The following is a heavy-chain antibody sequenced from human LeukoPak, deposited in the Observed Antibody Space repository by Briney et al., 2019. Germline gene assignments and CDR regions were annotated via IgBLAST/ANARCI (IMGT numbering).Heavy chain of an antibody. CDR1: GYTFTSYY. CDR2: INPSGGST. V-gene: IGHV1-46*01. CDR3: ARDQSYGGSFDY. D-gene: IGHD4-23*01. J-gene: IGHJ4*02. Sequence: ASVKVSCKASGYTFTSYYMHWVRQAPGQGLEWMGVINPSGGSTSYAQKFQGRVTMTRDMSTSTVYMELSSLRSEDTAVYYCARDQSYGGSFDYWGQGTLVTVSS.